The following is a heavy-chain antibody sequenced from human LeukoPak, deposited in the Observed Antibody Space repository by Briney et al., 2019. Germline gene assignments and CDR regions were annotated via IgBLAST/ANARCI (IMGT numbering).Heavy chain of an antibody. CDR3: ARDHTSSGYVYYFDY. J-gene: IGHJ4*02. V-gene: IGHV1-2*04. D-gene: IGHD3-22*01. CDR2: INPNSGGT. Sequence: ASVKVSCKASGYTFTGYYMHWVRQAPGQGLEWMGWINPNSGGTNYAQKFQGWVTMTRDTSISSAYMELSRLRSDDTAVYYCARDHTSSGYVYYFDYWGQGTLVTVSS. CDR1: GYTFTGYY.